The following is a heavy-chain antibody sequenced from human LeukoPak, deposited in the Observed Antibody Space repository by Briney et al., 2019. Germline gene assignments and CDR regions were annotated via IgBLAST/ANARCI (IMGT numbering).Heavy chain of an antibody. V-gene: IGHV3-11*01. CDR2: ISPGTTSI. CDR3: TRARNGDGYNDAFDI. D-gene: IGHD5-24*01. CDR1: GFTYSDSY. J-gene: IGHJ3*02. Sequence: GGSLRLSCAVSGFTYSDSYMSWIRQAPGKGLECVSYISPGTTSIYYADSVKGRFTISRDNARNSLFLQMNSLRAEDSAVYYCTRARNGDGYNDAFDIWGQGTKVTVSS.